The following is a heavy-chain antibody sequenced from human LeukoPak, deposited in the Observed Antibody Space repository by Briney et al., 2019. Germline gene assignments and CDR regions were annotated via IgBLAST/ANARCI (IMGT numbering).Heavy chain of an antibody. CDR2: INPSGGST. CDR1: GYTFTSYY. CDR3: ARPHSDGSASYYFDY. V-gene: IGHV1-46*01. D-gene: IGHD3-22*01. J-gene: IGHJ4*02. Sequence: ASVKVSCKASGYTFTSYYMHWVRHASGQGLEWMGIINPSGGSTSYAQKFQGRVTMTRDTSTSTVYMELSSLRSEDTAVYYCARPHSDGSASYYFDYWGQGTLVTVSS.